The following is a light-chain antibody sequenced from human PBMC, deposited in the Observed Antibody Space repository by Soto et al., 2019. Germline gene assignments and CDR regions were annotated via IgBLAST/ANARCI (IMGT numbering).Light chain of an antibody. V-gene: IGKV3-20*01. J-gene: IGKJ2*01. CDR2: GAS. CDR1: QSVSSSY. Sequence: EIVLTPSPGTLSLSPGERATLSCRASQSVSSSYLAWYLQKPGQAPRLRIYGASSRATGIPDRFSGSGSGTDFTLTISRLEPEDFAVYYCQQYGISPYTFGQGTKLEIK. CDR3: QQYGISPYT.